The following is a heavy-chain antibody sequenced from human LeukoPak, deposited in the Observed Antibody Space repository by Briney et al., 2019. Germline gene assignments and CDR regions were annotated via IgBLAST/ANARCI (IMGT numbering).Heavy chain of an antibody. CDR3: ARDYVYAFDY. V-gene: IGHV3-48*01. CDR1: GFTFNSHS. J-gene: IGHJ4*02. CDR2: ISGSGNAK. D-gene: IGHD2/OR15-2a*01. Sequence: GGSLRLSCEASGFTFNSHSMNWVRQAPGKGLEWVSYISGSGNAKHYTDSVKGRFTISRDNAKNALYLQMNSLRAEDTAVYFCARDYVYAFDYWGQGTLVTVSS.